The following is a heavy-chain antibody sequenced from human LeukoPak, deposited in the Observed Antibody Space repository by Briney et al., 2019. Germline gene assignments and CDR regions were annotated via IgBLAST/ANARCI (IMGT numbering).Heavy chain of an antibody. D-gene: IGHD2-2*01. CDR3: ARDGEIVVVPAAMEGIGY. J-gene: IGHJ4*02. Sequence: GGSLRLSCAASGFTFSDYYMSWIRQAPGKELEWVSYISSSGSTIYYADSVKGRFTISRDNAKNSLYLQMNSLRAEDTAVYYCARDGEIVVVPAAMEGIGYWGQGTLVTVSS. CDR1: GFTFSDYY. V-gene: IGHV3-11*04. CDR2: ISSSGSTI.